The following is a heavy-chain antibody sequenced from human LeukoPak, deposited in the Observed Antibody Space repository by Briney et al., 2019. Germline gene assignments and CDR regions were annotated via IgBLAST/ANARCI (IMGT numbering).Heavy chain of an antibody. CDR3: TTDDPVNRS. V-gene: IGHV3-15*01. CDR2: IKSKADGGTT. J-gene: IGHJ4*02. D-gene: IGHD2/OR15-2a*01. Sequence: PGGSLRLSCAAYGFTFNNAWMSWVRQDPGKGLEWVGRIKSKADGGTTDYAAPVKGRFTISRDDSKNTLYLQMNSLKTEDTAMYYCTTDDPVNRSWGQGTLVTVSS. CDR1: GFTFNNAW.